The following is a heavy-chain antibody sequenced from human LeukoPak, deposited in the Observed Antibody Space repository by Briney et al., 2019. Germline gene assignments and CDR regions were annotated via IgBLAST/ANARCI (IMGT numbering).Heavy chain of an antibody. V-gene: IGHV3-11*01. CDR3: ARASYSDTQTAYDY. J-gene: IGHJ4*02. D-gene: IGHD4-17*01. CDR1: GFTFSDYY. CDR2: ISSSGSTI. Sequence: SGGSLRLSCAASGFTFSDYYMSWIRQAPGKGLEWVSYISSSGSTIYYADSVKGRFTISRDNAKNSLYLQMNSLRAEDTAVYYCARASYSDTQTAYDYWGQGTLVTVSS.